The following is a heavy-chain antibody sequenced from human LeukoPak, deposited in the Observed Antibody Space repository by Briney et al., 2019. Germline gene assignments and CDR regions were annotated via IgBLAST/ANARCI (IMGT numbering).Heavy chain of an antibody. CDR3: ARDGRGYLADY. CDR1: GFTVSSNY. CDR2: ISYDGSNK. J-gene: IGHJ4*02. Sequence: AGGSLRLSCAASGFTVSSNYMSWVRQAPGKGLEWVAVISYDGSNKYYADSVKGRFTISRDNSKNTLYLQMNSLRAEDTAVYYCARDGRGYLADYWGQGTLVTVPS. D-gene: IGHD3-22*01. V-gene: IGHV3-30*03.